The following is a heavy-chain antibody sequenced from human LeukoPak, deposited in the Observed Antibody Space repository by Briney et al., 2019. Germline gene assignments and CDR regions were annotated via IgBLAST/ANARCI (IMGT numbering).Heavy chain of an antibody. CDR1: AFTFNNYW. J-gene: IGHJ6*02. V-gene: IGHV3-74*01. CDR3: ARGLPNYYGMDV. Sequence: GGSLRLSCVASAFTFNNYWMHWVRQAPGKGLVWVSRIKVDGSSTNYADSVRGRFTISRDNAKNTVYLQMNSLRTEDAAVYYCARGLPNYYGMDVWGQGTLVTVSS. CDR2: IKVDGSST.